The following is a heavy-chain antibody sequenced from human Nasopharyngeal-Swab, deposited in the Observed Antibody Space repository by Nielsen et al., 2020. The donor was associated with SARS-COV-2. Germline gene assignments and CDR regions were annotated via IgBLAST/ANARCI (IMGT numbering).Heavy chain of an antibody. J-gene: IGHJ6*03. CDR2: INHSGST. V-gene: IGHV4-34*01. D-gene: IGHD3-9*01. CDR3: ARVTGYYYYYMDV. Sequence: WIRQPTGKGLEWIGEINHSGSTNYNPSLKSRVTISVDTSKNQFSLKLSSVIAADTAVYYCARVTGYYYYYMDVWGKGTTVTVSS.